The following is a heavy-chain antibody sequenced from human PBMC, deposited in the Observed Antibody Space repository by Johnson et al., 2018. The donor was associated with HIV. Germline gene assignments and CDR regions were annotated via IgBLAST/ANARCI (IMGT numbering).Heavy chain of an antibody. Sequence: QVQLVESGGGVVQPGRSLRLSCAASGFTFSSYGMHWVRQAPGKGLEWVAVISYDGSNKYYADSVKGRFTISRDNSKNTLYLQMNSLRAEDTAVYYCAKVAVATAAGGVALDIWGPGTMVIVSS. D-gene: IGHD6-13*01. CDR1: GFTFSSYG. CDR2: ISYDGSNK. V-gene: IGHV3-30*18. CDR3: AKVAVATAAGGVALDI. J-gene: IGHJ3*02.